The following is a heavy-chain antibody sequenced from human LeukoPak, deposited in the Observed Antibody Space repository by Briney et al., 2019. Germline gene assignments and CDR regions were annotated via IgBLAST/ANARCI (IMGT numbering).Heavy chain of an antibody. CDR2: ISAYNGNT. J-gene: IGHJ4*02. CDR3: ARDLRVAGRALCGY. CDR1: GYTFTSYG. Sequence: GASVKVSCKASGYTFTSYGISCVRQAPGQGLEWMGWISAYNGNTNYAQKLKGRVTMTTDTSTSTAYTELRSLRADDPAVYYCARDLRVAGRALCGYWGQGTLVTVSS. V-gene: IGHV1-18*01. D-gene: IGHD6-19*01.